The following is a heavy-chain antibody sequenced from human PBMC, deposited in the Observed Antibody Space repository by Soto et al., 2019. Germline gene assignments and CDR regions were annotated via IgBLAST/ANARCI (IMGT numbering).Heavy chain of an antibody. Sequence: PSETLSLTCAVYDGSFTGYYWSWIRQPPGKGLEWIGDISLTGSTNYNPSLKSRVTISVDPSKNPFSLKVNSVTVADTAVYYCARVVTMIRRNLHYFPYWWQGIVVTVSS. J-gene: IGHJ4*02. CDR1: DGSFTGYY. D-gene: IGHD3-22*01. CDR2: ISLTGST. CDR3: ARVVTMIRRNLHYFPY. V-gene: IGHV4-34*01.